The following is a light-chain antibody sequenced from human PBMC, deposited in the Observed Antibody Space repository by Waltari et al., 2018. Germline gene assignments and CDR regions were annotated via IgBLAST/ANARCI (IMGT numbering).Light chain of an antibody. CDR1: QSISSW. V-gene: IGKV1-5*03. Sequence: DIQMTQSPSTLSASVGDSVTIACRASQSISSWLAWYQQKPGKAPKLLIYKASTLESGVPSRFSGSGSGTEFTLTTSSLQPDDFATYYCQHYNTYSRSITFGQGTRLEIQ. CDR3: QHYNTYSRSIT. CDR2: KAS. J-gene: IGKJ5*01.